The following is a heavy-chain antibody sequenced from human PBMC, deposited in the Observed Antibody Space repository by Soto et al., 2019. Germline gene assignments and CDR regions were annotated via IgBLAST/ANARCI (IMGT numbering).Heavy chain of an antibody. D-gene: IGHD6-6*01. V-gene: IGHV3-53*01. CDR2: IYSGGST. CDR3: ARDRDSSSAVPFGYYGMDV. Sequence: GGSLRLSCAASGFTVSSNYMSWVRQAPGKGLEWVSVIYSGGSTYYADSVKGRFTISRDNSKNTLYLQMNSLRAEDTAVYYCARDRDSSSAVPFGYYGMDVWGQGTTVTVSS. CDR1: GFTVSSNY. J-gene: IGHJ6*02.